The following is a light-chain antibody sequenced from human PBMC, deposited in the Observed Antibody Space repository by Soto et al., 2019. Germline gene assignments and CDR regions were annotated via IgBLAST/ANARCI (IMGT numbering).Light chain of an antibody. J-gene: IGKJ1*01. CDR1: QSISSY. V-gene: IGKV1-39*01. CDR3: QQSYSTPRT. CDR2: AAS. Sequence: DIQMTQSPSSLSASVGDRVTITCRASQSISSYLNWYQQKPGKAPKLLIYAASSLQSGVPSRLSGSGSGTDFALTISSLQPEDFATYYCQQSYSTPRTFGQGTEVDIK.